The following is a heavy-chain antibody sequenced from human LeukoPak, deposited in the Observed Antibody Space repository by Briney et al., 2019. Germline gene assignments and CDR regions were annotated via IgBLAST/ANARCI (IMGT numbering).Heavy chain of an antibody. CDR3: ARVEYYYDSSGYYSLDYFDY. J-gene: IGHJ4*02. Sequence: SETLSLTCTVSGGSISSSSYYWGWIRQPPGKGLEWIGSIYYSGSTYYNPSLKSRVTISVDASKNQFSLKLSSVTAADTAVYYCARVEYYYDSSGYYSLDYFDYWGQGTLVTVSS. CDR2: IYYSGST. CDR1: GGSISSSSYY. D-gene: IGHD3-22*01. V-gene: IGHV4-39*01.